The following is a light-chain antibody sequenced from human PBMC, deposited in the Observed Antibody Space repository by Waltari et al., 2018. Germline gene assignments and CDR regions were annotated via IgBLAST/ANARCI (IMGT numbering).Light chain of an antibody. CDR1: QSVSSSY. V-gene: IGKV3-20*01. Sequence: EIVLTQSPGTLSLSPGERATLPCRASQSVSSSYLAWYQQNPGQAPRPLTYGASSRATGIPDRFSGSGSGTDFTLTISRLEPEDFAVYYCQQYGSSLVTFGQGTKLEIK. J-gene: IGKJ2*01. CDR3: QQYGSSLVT. CDR2: GAS.